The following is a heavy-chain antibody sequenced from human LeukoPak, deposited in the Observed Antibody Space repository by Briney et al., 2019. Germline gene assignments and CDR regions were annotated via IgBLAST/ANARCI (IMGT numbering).Heavy chain of an antibody. D-gene: IGHD3-3*01. Sequence: PGGSLRLSCAASGFTFSSYAMSWVRQAPGKGLEWVSAISGSGGSTYYADSVKGRFTISRDNSKNTLYLQMNSLRAEDTAVYYCARGQDFWSGYYTRYFDYWGQGTLVTVSS. V-gene: IGHV3-23*01. CDR1: GFTFSSYA. CDR2: ISGSGGST. J-gene: IGHJ4*02. CDR3: ARGQDFWSGYYTRYFDY.